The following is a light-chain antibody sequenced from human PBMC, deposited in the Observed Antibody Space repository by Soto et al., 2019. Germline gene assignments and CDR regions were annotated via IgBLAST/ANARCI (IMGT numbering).Light chain of an antibody. CDR2: AAS. CDR3: QQYNSYSA. V-gene: IGKV1-5*01. J-gene: IGKJ1*01. Sequence: DIQMTQSPPSLSASVGDTITITCRASQSISTYLDWYQVTPGKAPKVLIYAASTLQDGVPSRFSGSGSGTEFTLTISSLQPDDFATYYCQQYNSYSAFGQGTKVDIK. CDR1: QSISTY.